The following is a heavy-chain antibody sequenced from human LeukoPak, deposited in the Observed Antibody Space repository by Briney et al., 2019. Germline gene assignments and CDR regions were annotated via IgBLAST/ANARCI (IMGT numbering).Heavy chain of an antibody. D-gene: IGHD5-18*01. CDR1: GFTFSSYS. J-gene: IGHJ4*02. CDR3: ARGIQLWYTDY. CDR2: ISSSSSYI. Sequence: GGSLRLSCEASGFTFSSYSMNWVRQAPGKGLEWVSSISSSSSYIYYADSVKGRFTISRDNVKNSMYLQMNSLRAEDTAVYYCARGIQLWYTDYWGQGTLVTVSS. V-gene: IGHV3-21*01.